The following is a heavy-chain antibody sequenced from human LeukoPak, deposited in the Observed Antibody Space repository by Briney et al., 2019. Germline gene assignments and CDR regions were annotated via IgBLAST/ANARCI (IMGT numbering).Heavy chain of an antibody. J-gene: IGHJ4*02. V-gene: IGHV3-7*01. CDR3: AKDIVGGGNDY. CDR1: GFTFTNFW. Sequence: GGSLRLSCAASGFTFTNFWMSWVRQAPGKGLEWVANIMEDGSKTNYVDSVKGRFTISRDNAKTSLYLHMNSLRVEDTAVYYCAKDIVGGGNDYWGQGTLVIVSS. CDR2: IMEDGSKT. D-gene: IGHD2-15*01.